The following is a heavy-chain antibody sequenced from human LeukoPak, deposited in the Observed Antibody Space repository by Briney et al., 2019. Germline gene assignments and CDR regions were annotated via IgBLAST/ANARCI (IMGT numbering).Heavy chain of an antibody. CDR2: IYYSGRT. CDR3: ARENTVVDY. V-gene: IGHV4-59*01. CDR1: GGSISNYY. D-gene: IGHD2-8*02. Sequence: SETLSLTCTVSGGSISNYYWNWIRQPAGKGLEWIGHIYYSGRTNYNPSLKSRVTVSVDTSKNQFSLKLSSVTAADTAVYYCARENTVVDYWGQGTLVTVSS. J-gene: IGHJ4*02.